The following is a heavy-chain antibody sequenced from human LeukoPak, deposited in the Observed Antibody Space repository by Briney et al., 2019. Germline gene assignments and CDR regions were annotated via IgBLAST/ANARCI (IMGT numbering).Heavy chain of an antibody. CDR1: AYTFIDYF. D-gene: IGHD3-9*01. CDR2: IDPNSGGT. CDR3: ARALRTDILTTDY. V-gene: IGHV1-2*02. Sequence: VASVKVSCKASAYTFIDYFIHWVRQAPGQGLEWLGWIDPNSGGTNSAQNFQGRVTMTRDTSISTAYMELSSLRSDDTAVYYCARALRTDILTTDYWGPGTLVTVSS. J-gene: IGHJ4*02.